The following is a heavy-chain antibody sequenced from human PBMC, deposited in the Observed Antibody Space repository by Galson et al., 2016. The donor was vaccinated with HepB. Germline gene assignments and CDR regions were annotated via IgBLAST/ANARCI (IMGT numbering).Heavy chain of an antibody. Sequence: SLRLSCAASGFTFSDYWMHWVRQAPGKGLVWVSRINADGGITIYADSVRGRFTISRDNARNTLYLQMNSLSDEDTAVYHCVRDRPAWDWGQGTLVTVSS. CDR2: INADGGIT. CDR3: VRDRPAWD. D-gene: IGHD7-27*01. V-gene: IGHV3-74*01. CDR1: GFTFSDYW. J-gene: IGHJ4*02.